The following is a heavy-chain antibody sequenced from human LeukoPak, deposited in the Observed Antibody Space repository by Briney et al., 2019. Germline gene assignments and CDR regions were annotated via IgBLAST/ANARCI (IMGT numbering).Heavy chain of an antibody. V-gene: IGHV4-59*01. D-gene: IGHD6-13*01. Sequence: PSETLSLPCTVSGGSLSTYYWNWIRHPPGKGLEWIGYIYYSGATNYNPSLKSRVTISVDTSKNQFSLKLSSVTAADTAVYYCARGVYIAAAQYGFWGQGTLVTVSS. CDR3: ARGVYIAAAQYGF. CDR1: GGSLSTYY. CDR2: IYYSGAT. J-gene: IGHJ4*02.